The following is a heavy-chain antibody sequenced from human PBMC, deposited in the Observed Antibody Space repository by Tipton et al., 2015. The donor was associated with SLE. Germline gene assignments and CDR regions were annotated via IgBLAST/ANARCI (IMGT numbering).Heavy chain of an antibody. D-gene: IGHD5-12*01. CDR1: GGSISSYY. J-gene: IGHJ3*02. CDR3: ARQSGRYSGYDWAPDAFDI. CDR2: IYYSGST. V-gene: IGHV4-59*08. Sequence: TLSLTCTVSGGSISSYYWSWIRQPPGKGLEWIGYIYYSGSTNYNPSLKSRVTISVDTSKNQFSLKLSSVTAADTAVYYCARQSGRYSGYDWAPDAFDIWGQGTMVTVSS.